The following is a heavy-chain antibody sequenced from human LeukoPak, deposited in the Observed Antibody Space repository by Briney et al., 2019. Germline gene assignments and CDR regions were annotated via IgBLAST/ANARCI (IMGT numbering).Heavy chain of an antibody. CDR2: IIPIFGTA. D-gene: IGHD3-10*01. CDR3: ARSYYYGSGSYYNVIGYFDY. CDR1: GGTFSSYA. J-gene: IGHJ4*02. V-gene: IGHV1-69*05. Sequence: ASVKVSCKASGGTFSSYAISWVRQAPGQGLEWMGGIIPIFGTANYVQKFQGRVTITTDESTSTAYMELSSLRSEDTAVYYCARSYYYGSGSYYNVIGYFDYWGQGTLVTVSS.